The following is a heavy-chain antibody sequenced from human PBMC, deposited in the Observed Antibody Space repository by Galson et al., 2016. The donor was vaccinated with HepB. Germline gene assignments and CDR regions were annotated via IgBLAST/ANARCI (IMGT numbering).Heavy chain of an antibody. V-gene: IGHV4-34*01. Sequence: GEINHSGSTTYNPSLKSRVTISVDTSKNQFSLKLSSVTAADTAVYYCARVRLPPVLRFLEWRSLGYWYFDLWGRGTLVTVSS. CDR3: ARVRLPPVLRFLEWRSLGYWYFDL. D-gene: IGHD3-3*01. J-gene: IGHJ2*01. CDR2: INHSGST.